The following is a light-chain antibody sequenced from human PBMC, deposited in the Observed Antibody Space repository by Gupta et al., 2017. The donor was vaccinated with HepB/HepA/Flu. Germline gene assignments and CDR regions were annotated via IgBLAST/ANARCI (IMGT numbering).Light chain of an antibody. J-gene: IGKJ2*04. CDR1: QSISDN. CDR3: QYYNQWPPLCS. V-gene: IGKV3-15*01. Sequence: EIVMTQSPATMSVSLGERATLSCRANQSISDNLAWYQQKPGQAPRLLIYGAPTRATGIPARFSGSASGTEFTLTISSLQSEDFAAYYCQYYNQWPPLCSFGQGTKLEIK. CDR2: GAP.